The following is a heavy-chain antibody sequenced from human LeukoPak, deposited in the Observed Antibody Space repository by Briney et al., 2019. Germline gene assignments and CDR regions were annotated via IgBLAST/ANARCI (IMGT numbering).Heavy chain of an antibody. V-gene: IGHV4-59*01. CDR3: ANLDGPGSYFGH. CDR2: IYSRGNT. Sequence: SETLSLTCTVSGGSISRSYWSWIRQPPGKGLEWVGYIYSRGNTNYNPSLKSRVTISLDTSKNQFSLRLTSVTAADTAVYYCANLDGPGSYFGHWGQGALVTVSS. CDR1: GGSISRSY. J-gene: IGHJ4*02. D-gene: IGHD3-10*01.